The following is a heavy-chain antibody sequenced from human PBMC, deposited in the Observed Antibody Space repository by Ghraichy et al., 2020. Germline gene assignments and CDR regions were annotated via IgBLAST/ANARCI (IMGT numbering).Heavy chain of an antibody. CDR2: ISAGAGTNT. D-gene: IGHD6-13*01. V-gene: IGHV3-23*01. CDR3: AREHTSTWFLFDY. Sequence: GGSLRLSCAASGFTFGTYAMGWVRQAPGKGLEWVATISAGAGTNTFFGGSVEGRFTISRDTSQNTVYLQINSLRAGDTAVYYCAREHTSTWFLFDYWGQGTLVTVSS. CDR1: GFTFGTYA. J-gene: IGHJ4*02.